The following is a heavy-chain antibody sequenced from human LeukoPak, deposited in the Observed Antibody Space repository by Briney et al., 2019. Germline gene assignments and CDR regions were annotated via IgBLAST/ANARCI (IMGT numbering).Heavy chain of an antibody. D-gene: IGHD3-22*01. CDR3: ATSSYYYDSSGYYFDY. CDR1: GGTFSSYA. J-gene: IGHJ4*02. Sequence: ASVKVSCKASGGTFSSYAISWVRQAPGQGLEWMGGIIPIFGTANYAQKFQGRVTITADESTSTAYMELSSLRSEDTAVYYCATSSYYYDSSGYYFDYWGQGTLVIVSS. CDR2: IIPIFGTA. V-gene: IGHV1-69*01.